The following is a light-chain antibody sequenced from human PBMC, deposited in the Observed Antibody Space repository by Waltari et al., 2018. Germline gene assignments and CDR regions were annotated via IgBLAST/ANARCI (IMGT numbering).Light chain of an antibody. CDR3: CSYANYVTF. J-gene: IGLJ2*01. V-gene: IGLV2-23*02. CDR2: DVT. Sequence: QSALIQPASLSGSPGQSLTLSCTGINRDFGRSGFVSWYQQRPGKAPRLILYDVTKRPSGVSDRFSGSRSGDTASLTISTLQAEDEADYYCCSYANYVTFFGGGTKLTVL. CDR1: NRDFGRSGF.